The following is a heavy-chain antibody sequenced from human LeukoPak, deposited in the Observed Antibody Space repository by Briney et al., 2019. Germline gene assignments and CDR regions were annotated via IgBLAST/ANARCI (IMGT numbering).Heavy chain of an antibody. D-gene: IGHD3-3*01. CDR2: INPNSGGT. Sequence: GASVKVSCKASGYTFTGYYMHWVRQAPGQGLEWMGWINPNSGGTNYAQKFQGRVTMTRDTSISTAYMELSRLRSDDTAVYYCAREVDYDFWSGYYNPSRATHFFDYWGQGTLVTVSS. CDR1: GYTFTGYY. J-gene: IGHJ4*02. V-gene: IGHV1-2*02. CDR3: AREVDYDFWSGYYNPSRATHFFDY.